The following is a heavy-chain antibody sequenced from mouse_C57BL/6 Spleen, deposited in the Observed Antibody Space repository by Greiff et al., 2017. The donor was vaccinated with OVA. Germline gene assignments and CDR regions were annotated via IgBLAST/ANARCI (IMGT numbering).Heavy chain of an antibody. CDR3: ARSARSYFDY. Sequence: QVQLQPGAELVRPGSSVKLSCKASGYTFTSYWMHWVKQRPIQGLEWIGNIDPSDSETHYNQKFKDKATLTVDKSSSTAYMQLSSLTSEDSAVYYCARSARSYFDYWGQGTTLTVSS. CDR1: GYTFTSYW. CDR2: IDPSDSET. J-gene: IGHJ2*01. V-gene: IGHV1-52*01. D-gene: IGHD3-1*01.